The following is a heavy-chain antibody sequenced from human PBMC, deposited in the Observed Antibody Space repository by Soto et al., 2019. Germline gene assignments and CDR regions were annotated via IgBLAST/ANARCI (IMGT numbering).Heavy chain of an antibody. D-gene: IGHD1-20*01. CDR3: ARESPTTRITGIPYFDY. J-gene: IGHJ4*02. CDR2: IWYDGSNK. Sequence: GGSLRLSCAASGFTFSSYGMHWVRQAPGKGLEWVAVIWYDGSNKYYADSVKGRFTISRDNSKNTLYLQMNSLRAEDTAVYYCARESPTTRITGIPYFDYWGQGTLVTVST. V-gene: IGHV3-33*01. CDR1: GFTFSSYG.